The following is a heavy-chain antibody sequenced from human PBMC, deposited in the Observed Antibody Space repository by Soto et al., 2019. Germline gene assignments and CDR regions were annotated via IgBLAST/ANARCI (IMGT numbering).Heavy chain of an antibody. V-gene: IGHV1-18*01. CDR1: GYTFTSYG. Sequence: ASVKVSCKASGYTFTSYGISWVRQARGQGPEWMGWISGYNGHTHYPQKFQGKVTMTTDTSTSTAYMELRSLRSDDTAVYYCAKADSNYAGRFSYYYMDFWGNGTVVTVSS. CDR3: AKADSNYAGRFSYYYMDF. CDR2: ISGYNGHT. D-gene: IGHD4-4*01. J-gene: IGHJ6*03.